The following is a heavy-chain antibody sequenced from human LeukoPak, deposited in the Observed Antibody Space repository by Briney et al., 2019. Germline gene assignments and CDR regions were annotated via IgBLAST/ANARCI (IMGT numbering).Heavy chain of an antibody. J-gene: IGHJ4*02. Sequence: GGSLRLSCAASGFTSDDYGMSWVRQAPGKGLEWVSGINWSGDSTGYADSVKGRFTISRDDAKNSLYLQMNSPRAEDTAFYYCARGYCSSTSCSHFDYWGQGTLVTVSS. CDR3: ARGYCSSTSCSHFDY. D-gene: IGHD2-2*01. V-gene: IGHV3-20*04. CDR2: INWSGDST. CDR1: GFTSDDYG.